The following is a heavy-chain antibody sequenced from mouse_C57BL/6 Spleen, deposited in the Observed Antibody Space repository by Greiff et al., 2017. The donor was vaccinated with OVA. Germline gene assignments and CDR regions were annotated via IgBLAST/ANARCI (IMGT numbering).Heavy chain of an antibody. CDR2: IDPSDSYT. V-gene: IGHV1-50*01. CDR1: GYTFTSYW. Sequence: QVQLQQPGAELVKPGASVKLSCKASGYTFTSYWMQWVKQRPGQGLEWIGEIDPSDSYTNYNQKFQGKATLTVDTSSSTAYMQLSSLTSEDSAVYYCARWGGWYFDVWGTGTTVTVSS. J-gene: IGHJ1*03. CDR3: ARWGGWYFDV.